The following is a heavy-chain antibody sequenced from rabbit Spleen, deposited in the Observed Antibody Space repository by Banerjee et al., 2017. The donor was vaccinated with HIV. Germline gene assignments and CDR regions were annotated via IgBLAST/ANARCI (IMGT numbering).Heavy chain of an antibody. CDR1: GVSLNDKDV. D-gene: IGHD2-1*01. Sequence: EQLEESGGGLVKPEGSLTLTCKASGVSLNDKDVMCWVRQAPGKGLEWITYIIGGSGNTYYASWAKGRFTISKTSSTTVTLKMTSLTAADTATYFCARGGAADLWGPGTLVTVS. V-gene: IGHV1S45*01. CDR2: IIGGSGNT. J-gene: IGHJ6*01. CDR3: ARGGAADL.